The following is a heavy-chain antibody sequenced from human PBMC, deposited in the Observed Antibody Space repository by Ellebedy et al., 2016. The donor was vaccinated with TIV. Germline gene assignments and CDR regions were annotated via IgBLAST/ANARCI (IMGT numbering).Heavy chain of an antibody. CDR1: GGSISSTSFY. V-gene: IGHV4-39*01. CDR3: ARHIPTDSGDNWFDP. D-gene: IGHD4-17*01. CDR2: IYFSGIT. J-gene: IGHJ5*02. Sequence: MPGGSLRLSCTVSGGSISSTSFYWGWIRQPPGKGLEWIGTIYFSGITYYNPSLKSRVTISVDTSKNQLSLKLTSVTAADTAAYYCARHIPTDSGDNWFDPWGQGTLVTVSS.